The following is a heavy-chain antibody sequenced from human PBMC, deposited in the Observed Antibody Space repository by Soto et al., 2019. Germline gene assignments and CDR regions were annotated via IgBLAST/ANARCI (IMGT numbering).Heavy chain of an antibody. Sequence: QVQLQESGPGLVKPSGTLSLTCTVSSSSISGYYWSWIRQPAGKALEWIGRIYSSGGTYYNPSLKSRLTMSLDMAKNQFSLRLSFVTAADTAVYYCARDFGDFGFFQYWSPGSLVSVSS. D-gene: IGHD3-10*01. V-gene: IGHV4-4*07. CDR3: ARDFGDFGFFQY. CDR1: SSSISGYY. J-gene: IGHJ1*01. CDR2: IYSSGGT.